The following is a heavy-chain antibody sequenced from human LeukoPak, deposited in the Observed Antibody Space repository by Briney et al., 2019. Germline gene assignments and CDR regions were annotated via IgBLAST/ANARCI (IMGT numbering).Heavy chain of an antibody. CDR2: MNQDGSDK. J-gene: IGHJ2*01. V-gene: IGHV3-7*03. CDR3: AKGPTGYWYFDL. Sequence: GGSLRLSCAASGFTLSSYWMSWVRQAPGKGLEWVANMNQDGSDKNYVDSVKGRFTISRDNAKNSLYLQMNSLRAEDTALYYCAKGPTGYWYFDLWGRGTLVTVSS. D-gene: IGHD2-8*02. CDR1: GFTLSSYW.